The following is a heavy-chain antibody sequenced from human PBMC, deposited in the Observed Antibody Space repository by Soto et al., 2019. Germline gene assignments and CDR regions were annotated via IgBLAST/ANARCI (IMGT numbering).Heavy chain of an antibody. CDR1: GFTFSSYW. CDR2: IKQDGSEK. Sequence: EVQLVESGGGLVQPGGSLRLSCAASGFTFSSYWMSWVRQAPGKGLEWVANIKQDGSEKYYVDSVKGRFTISRDNAKNSLYLQMNSLRAEDTAVYYCARATVGATSPFDSWGQGTLVTVSS. V-gene: IGHV3-7*03. J-gene: IGHJ4*02. CDR3: ARATVGATSPFDS. D-gene: IGHD1-26*01.